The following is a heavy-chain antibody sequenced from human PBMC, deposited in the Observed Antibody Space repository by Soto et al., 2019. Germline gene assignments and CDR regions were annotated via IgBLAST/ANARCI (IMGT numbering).Heavy chain of an antibody. V-gene: IGHV1-69*01. J-gene: IGHJ5*02. CDR1: GGTFSSYA. CDR3: PRGGGKGSRGWFDP. D-gene: IGHD3-16*01. Sequence: QVQLVQSGAEVKKPGSSVKVSCKASGGTFSSYAISWVRQAPGQGLEWMGGIIPIFGTANYAQKFQGRVTITADESTSTAYMELSSPRSAATAVYYCPRGGGKGSRGWFDPWGQGTLVTVSS. CDR2: IIPIFGTA.